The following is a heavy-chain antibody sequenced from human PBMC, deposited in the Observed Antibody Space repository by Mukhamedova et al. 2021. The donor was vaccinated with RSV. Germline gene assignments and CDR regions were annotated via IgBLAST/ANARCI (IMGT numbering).Heavy chain of an antibody. CDR2: SSDHTI. V-gene: IGHV3-11*01. CDR3: ARRSSPNWYFDF. Sequence: SSDHTINYADSVRGRFTISRDNAKNSLYLQMNSLRAEDTAVYYCARRSSPNWYFDFWGRGTLVTVSS. D-gene: IGHD6-13*01. J-gene: IGHJ2*01.